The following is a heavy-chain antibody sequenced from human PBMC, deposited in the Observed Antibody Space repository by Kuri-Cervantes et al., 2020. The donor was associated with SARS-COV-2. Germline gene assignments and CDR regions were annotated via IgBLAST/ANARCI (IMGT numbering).Heavy chain of an antibody. J-gene: IGHJ4*02. CDR2: ISAYNGNT. CDR1: GYTFTSYG. CDR3: ARGHSALKRELLPFDY. V-gene: IGHV1-18*01. D-gene: IGHD1-26*01. Sequence: ASVEVSCKASGYTFTSYGISWVRQAPGQGLEWMGWISAYNGNTNYAQKLQGRVTMTTDTSTSTAYMELRSLGSDDTAVYYCARGHSALKRELLPFDYWGQGTLVTVSS.